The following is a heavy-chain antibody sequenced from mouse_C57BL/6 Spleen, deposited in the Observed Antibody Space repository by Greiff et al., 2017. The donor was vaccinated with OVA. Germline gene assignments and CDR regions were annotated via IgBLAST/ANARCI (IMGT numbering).Heavy chain of an antibody. D-gene: IGHD2-5*01. CDR2: IWSGGST. V-gene: IGHV2-2*01. J-gene: IGHJ3*01. CDR1: GFSLTSYG. Sequence: VQGVESGPGLVQPSQSLSITCTVSGFSLTSYGVHWVRQSPGKGLEWLGVIWSGGSTDYNAAFISRLSISKDNSKSQVFFKMNSLQADDTAIYYCARNWDSNYSWFAYWGQGTLVTVSA. CDR3: ARNWDSNYSWFAY.